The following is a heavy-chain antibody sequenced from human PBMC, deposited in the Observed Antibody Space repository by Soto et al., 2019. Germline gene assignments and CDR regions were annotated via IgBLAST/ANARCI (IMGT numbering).Heavy chain of an antibody. CDR1: GFTFSSYW. D-gene: IGHD3-16*02. J-gene: IGHJ4*02. CDR2: IKQDGSEK. Sequence: GGSLRLSCAASGFTFSSYWMSWVRQAPGKGLEWVANIKQDGSEKYYVDSVKGRFTISRDNAKNSLYLQMNSLRAEDTAVYYCARRPPLGELSSYYFDYWGQGTLVTVSS. CDR3: ARRPPLGELSSYYFDY. V-gene: IGHV3-7*01.